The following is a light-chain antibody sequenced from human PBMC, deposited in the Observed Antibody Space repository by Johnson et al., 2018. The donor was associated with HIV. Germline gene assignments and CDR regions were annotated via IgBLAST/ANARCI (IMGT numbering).Light chain of an antibody. CDR2: DNN. Sequence: QSVLTQPPSVSAAPGQKVTISCSGSSSNIGNNYVSWYQQLPGTAPKLLIYDNNKRPSGIPDRFSGSKSGTSATLDITGLQTGDEADYYCGTWDTILQTFVFGTGTEVSVL. V-gene: IGLV1-51*01. CDR3: GTWDTILQTFV. J-gene: IGLJ1*01. CDR1: SSNIGNNY.